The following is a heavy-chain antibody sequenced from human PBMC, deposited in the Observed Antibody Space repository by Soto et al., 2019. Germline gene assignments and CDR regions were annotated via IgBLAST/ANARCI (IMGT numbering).Heavy chain of an antibody. CDR3: AKDPNGYDLFRYSGFAY. D-gene: IGHD1-26*01. CDR1: GFTFSSYA. J-gene: IGHJ4*02. V-gene: IGHV3-23*01. Sequence: EVQLLESGGGLVQPGGSLRLSCAASGFTFSSYAMSWVRQAPGKGLEWVSAISGSGGSTYYADSVKGRFTIARDNSKNTLYLQMKSLRAEDTAVYYCAKDPNGYDLFRYSGFAYWGQGTLVTVSS. CDR2: ISGSGGST.